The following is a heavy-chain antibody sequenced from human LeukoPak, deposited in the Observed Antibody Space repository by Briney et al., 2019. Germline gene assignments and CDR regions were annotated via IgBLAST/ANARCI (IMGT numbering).Heavy chain of an antibody. CDR1: GGSFSGYY. CDR2: INHSGST. Sequence: SETLSLTCAVYGGSFSGYYWSWIRQPPGKGLEWIGDINHSGSTNYNPSLKSRVSISVDTSKNQFSLKLSSVTAADTAVYYCARSGYSYGADAFDIWGQRTMVTVST. J-gene: IGHJ3*02. CDR3: ARSGYSYGADAFDI. D-gene: IGHD5-18*01. V-gene: IGHV4-34*01.